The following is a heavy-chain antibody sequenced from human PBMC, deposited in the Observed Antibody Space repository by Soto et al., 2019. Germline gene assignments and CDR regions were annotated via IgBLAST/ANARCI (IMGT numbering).Heavy chain of an antibody. Sequence: QVQLVQSGAEVKKPGSSVKVSCKASGGTFSSYAISWVRQAPGQGLEWMGGIIPIFGTANYAQKFQGRVTITADESTSTAYMELSSLRSEDTAVYYCARNNGGITYYYYYGMDVWGQETTVTVSS. J-gene: IGHJ6*02. CDR2: IIPIFGTA. D-gene: IGHD2-15*01. CDR3: ARNNGGITYYYYYGMDV. V-gene: IGHV1-69*12. CDR1: GGTFSSYA.